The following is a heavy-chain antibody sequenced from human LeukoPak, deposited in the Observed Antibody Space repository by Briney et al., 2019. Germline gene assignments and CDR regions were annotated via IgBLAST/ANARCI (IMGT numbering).Heavy chain of an antibody. CDR2: ISSSSSYI. J-gene: IGHJ3*02. Sequence: GGSLRLSCAASGFTFSSYSMNWVRQAPGKGLEWVSSISSSSSYIYYADSVKGRFTISRDNAKNSLYLQMNSLRAEDTAVYYCAREYCSGGSCYYDAFDIWGQGTMVTVSS. CDR1: GFTFSSYS. V-gene: IGHV3-21*01. D-gene: IGHD2-15*01. CDR3: AREYCSGGSCYYDAFDI.